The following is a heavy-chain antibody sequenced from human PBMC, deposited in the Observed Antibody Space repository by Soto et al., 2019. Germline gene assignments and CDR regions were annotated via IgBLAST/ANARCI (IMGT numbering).Heavy chain of an antibody. CDR2: IYHSGST. D-gene: IGHD3-22*01. J-gene: IGHJ3*02. Sequence: SETLSLTCAVSGYSISSGYYWGWIRQPPGKGLEWIGSIYHSGSTYYNPSLKSRVTISVDTSKNQFSLKLSSVTAADTAVYYCARAISRGSSGRNDAFDIWGQGTMVTVSS. V-gene: IGHV4-38-2*01. CDR3: ARAISRGSSGRNDAFDI. CDR1: GYSISSGYY.